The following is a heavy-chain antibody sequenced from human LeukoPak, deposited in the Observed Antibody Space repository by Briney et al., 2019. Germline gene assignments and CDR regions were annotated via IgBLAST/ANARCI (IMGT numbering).Heavy chain of an antibody. D-gene: IGHD1-26*01. CDR3: ARQGAVGATGFDF. CDR2: IYYSGSF. Sequence: SETLSLTCSVSGDSISGISYYWGWIRQPPGKGLEWIGKIYYSGSFYNNPSLESRVVISLDTSRNQFSLKLTSVTATDTAVYYCARQGAVGATGFDFWGQGILVTVSS. V-gene: IGHV4-39*01. CDR1: GDSISGISYY. J-gene: IGHJ4*02.